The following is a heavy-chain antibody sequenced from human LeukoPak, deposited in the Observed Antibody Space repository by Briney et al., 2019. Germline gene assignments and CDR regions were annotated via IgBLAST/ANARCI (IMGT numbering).Heavy chain of an antibody. Sequence: GGSLRLSCAASGFTVSSNYMSWVRQAMGKGLECVAKIKEDGSEKHYVDSVKGRFTISRDNTKNSLYLQMNSLRAEDTAVYYCARDYTGGWNDYWGQGTLVTVSS. CDR1: GFTVSSNY. CDR3: ARDYTGGWNDY. V-gene: IGHV3-7*01. CDR2: IKEDGSEK. J-gene: IGHJ4*02. D-gene: IGHD7-27*01.